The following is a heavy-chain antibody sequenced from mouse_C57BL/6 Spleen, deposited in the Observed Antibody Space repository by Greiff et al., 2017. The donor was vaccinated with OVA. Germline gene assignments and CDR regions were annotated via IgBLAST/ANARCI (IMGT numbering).Heavy chain of an antibody. CDR1: GYTFTSYW. J-gene: IGHJ2*01. V-gene: IGHV1-55*01. CDR2: IYPGSGST. Sequence: QVQLQQPGAELVKPGASVKMSCKASGYTFTSYWITWVKQRPGQGLEWIGDIYPGSGSTNYNEKFKSKATLTADTSSSTAYMQLSSLTSEDSAVYYCARDRYFDYWGQGTTLTVSS. CDR3: ARDRYFDY.